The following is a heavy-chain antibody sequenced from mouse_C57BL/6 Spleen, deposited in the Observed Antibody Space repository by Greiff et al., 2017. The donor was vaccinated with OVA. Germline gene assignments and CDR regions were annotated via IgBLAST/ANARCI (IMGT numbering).Heavy chain of an antibody. CDR2: ISSGSSTI. CDR3: ARPDGSSYGFAY. V-gene: IGHV5-17*01. J-gene: IGHJ3*01. CDR1: GFTFSDYG. D-gene: IGHD1-1*01. Sequence: EVQVVESGGGLVKPGGSLKLSCAASGFTFSDYGMHWVRQAPEKGLEWVAYISSGSSTIYYADTVKGRFTISRDNAKNTLFLQMTSLRSEDTAMYYCARPDGSSYGFAYWGQGTLVTVSA.